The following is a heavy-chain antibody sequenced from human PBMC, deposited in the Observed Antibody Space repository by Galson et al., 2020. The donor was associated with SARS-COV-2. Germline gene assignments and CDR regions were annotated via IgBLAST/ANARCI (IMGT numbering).Heavy chain of an antibody. CDR3: ARQSGYMWLAAAGIGFDH. V-gene: IGHV5-51*01. J-gene: IGHJ4*02. Sequence: KIGESLKITCKGSGYSFTSYWIGWVRQMPGKGLEWMGIIYTGDSDTRYSPSFQGQVTISADKSISTAYLQWSSLKASDTAMYYCARQSGYMWLAAAGIGFDHWGQGTGVIVSS. CDR2: IYTGDSDT. CDR1: GYSFTSYW. D-gene: IGHD6-13*01.